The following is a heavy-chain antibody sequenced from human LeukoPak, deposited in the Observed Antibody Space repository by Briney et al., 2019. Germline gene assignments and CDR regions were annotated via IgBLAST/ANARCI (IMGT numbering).Heavy chain of an antibody. J-gene: IGHJ6*02. CDR2: FDPEDGET. CDR3: TTCLNGAGQPVAIYYYGMDV. V-gene: IGHV1-24*01. CDR1: GYTLTEMS. D-gene: IGHD2-2*01. Sequence: ASVKVSCKVSGYTLTEMSIHWARQAPGGALEWMGGFDPEDGETVYAPKFQGRVTMTEDTSADTAYMELSSLRSEDTAVYYCTTCLNGAGQPVAIYYYGMDVWGQGTTVTVSS.